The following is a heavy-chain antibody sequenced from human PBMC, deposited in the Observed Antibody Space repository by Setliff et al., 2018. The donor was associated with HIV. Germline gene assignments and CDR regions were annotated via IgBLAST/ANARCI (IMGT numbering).Heavy chain of an antibody. CDR3: ARLYDYYGHRLDY. D-gene: IGHD3-10*01. CDR2: IYYNGRVSYSEKT. V-gene: IGHV4-30-4*08. CDR1: GGSISRSSYF. Sequence: PSETLSLTCTVSGGSISRSSYFWTWIRQRPGQGLEWIGYIYYNGRVSYSEKTYYSPSLKSRVTISVDSSKNQFSLRLSSVTAADTAVYYCARLYDYYGHRLDYWGQGAQVTVSS. J-gene: IGHJ4*02.